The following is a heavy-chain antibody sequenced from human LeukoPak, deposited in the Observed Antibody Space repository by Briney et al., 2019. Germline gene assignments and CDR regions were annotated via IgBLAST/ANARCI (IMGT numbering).Heavy chain of an antibody. D-gene: IGHD4-23*01. CDR3: ARDPTTVVTLPYYFDF. CDR2: INHSGRT. Sequence: SETLSVTCAVSGGSFFGSHWNWIRQSPEKGLEWIGEINHSGRTNYNPSLKSRVTISVDTSKSQFFLKLTSVTAADTAVYYCARDPTTVVTLPYYFDFWGQGPLATVSA. V-gene: IGHV4-34*01. J-gene: IGHJ4*02. CDR1: GGSFFGSH.